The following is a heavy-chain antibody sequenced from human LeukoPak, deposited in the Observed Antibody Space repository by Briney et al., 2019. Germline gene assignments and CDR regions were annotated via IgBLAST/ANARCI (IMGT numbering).Heavy chain of an antibody. Sequence: GRSLRLSCAASGFTFSSYGMHWVRQAPGKGLEWMAVISYDGSNKYYADSVKGRFTISRDNSKNTLYLQMNSLRAEDTAVYYCAKDGGSYSFDYWGQGTLVTVSS. CDR2: ISYDGSNK. V-gene: IGHV3-30*18. D-gene: IGHD1-26*01. J-gene: IGHJ4*02. CDR1: GFTFSSYG. CDR3: AKDGGSYSFDY.